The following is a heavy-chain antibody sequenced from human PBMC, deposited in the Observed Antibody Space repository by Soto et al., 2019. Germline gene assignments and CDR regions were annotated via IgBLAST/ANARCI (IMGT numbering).Heavy chain of an antibody. CDR2: IWYDGSNK. D-gene: IGHD5-18*01. V-gene: IGHV3-33*01. CDR3: TREGGYSYGSGPFDY. J-gene: IGHJ4*02. CDR1: GFTFSSYG. Sequence: RLSCAASGFTFSSYGMHWVRQAPGKGLEWVAVIWYDGSNKYYADSVKGRFTISRDNSKNTLYLQMNSLRAEDTAVYYCTREGGYSYGSGPFDYWGQGTLVTVSS.